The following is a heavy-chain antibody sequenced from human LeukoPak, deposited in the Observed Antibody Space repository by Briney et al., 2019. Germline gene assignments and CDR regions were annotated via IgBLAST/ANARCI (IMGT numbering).Heavy chain of an antibody. V-gene: IGHV3-48*04. CDR1: GFTFSSYA. J-gene: IGHJ4*02. CDR3: ARDGSMLD. Sequence: GGSLRLSCAASGFTFSSYAMSWVRQAPGKGLEWVSYISSSSSTIYYADSVKGRFTISRDNAKNSLYLQMNSLRAEDTAVYYCARDGSMLDWGQGTLVTVSS. D-gene: IGHD2-8*01. CDR2: ISSSSSTI.